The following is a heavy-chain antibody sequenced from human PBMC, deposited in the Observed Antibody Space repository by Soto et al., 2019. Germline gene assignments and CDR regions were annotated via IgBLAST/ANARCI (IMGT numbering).Heavy chain of an antibody. CDR1: GFTFSSYW. CDR2: IKQDGSEK. V-gene: IGHV3-7*05. CDR3: ARVLGLWFGELLSAFDI. J-gene: IGHJ3*02. Sequence: GGSLRLSCAASGFTFSSYWMSWVRQAPGKGLEWVANIKQDGSEKYYVDSVKGRFTISRDNAKNSLYLQMNSLRAEDTAVYYCARVLGLWFGELLSAFDIWGQGTMVTVSS. D-gene: IGHD3-10*01.